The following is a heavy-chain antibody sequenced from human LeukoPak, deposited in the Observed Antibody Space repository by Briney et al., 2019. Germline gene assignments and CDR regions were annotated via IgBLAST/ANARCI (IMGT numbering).Heavy chain of an antibody. CDR3: ARGDSIVGATTVDY. Sequence: ASVKVSCKASGYTFTIYGISWVRQAPGQGLEWMGWISAYNGNTNYAQKLQGRVTMTTDTSTSTAYMELRSLRSDDTAVYYCARGDSIVGATTVDYWGQGTLVTVSS. D-gene: IGHD1-26*01. CDR1: GYTFTIYG. V-gene: IGHV1-18*01. J-gene: IGHJ4*02. CDR2: ISAYNGNT.